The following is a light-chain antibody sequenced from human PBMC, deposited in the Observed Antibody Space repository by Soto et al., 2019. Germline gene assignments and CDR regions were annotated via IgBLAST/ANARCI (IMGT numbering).Light chain of an antibody. CDR2: WAS. CDR3: QQYYGTPT. J-gene: IGKJ1*01. V-gene: IGKV4-1*01. Sequence: DIVMTQSPDALAVSLGETAAINCKSNQSLFFTSNKKNYLAWYRQKPGQPPKLIISWASSRESGVPDRFSGGGSGADFNLTINSLQAEDVAVYYCQQYYGTPTFGQGTKVDIK. CDR1: QSLFFTSNKKNY.